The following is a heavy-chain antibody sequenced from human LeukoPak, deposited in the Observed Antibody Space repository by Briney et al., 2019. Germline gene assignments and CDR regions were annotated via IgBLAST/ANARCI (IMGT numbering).Heavy chain of an antibody. CDR2: ISDSGDTF. D-gene: IGHD2-2*01. V-gene: IGHV3-11*01. Sequence: TGGSLRLSCAASGLTFSDYNMTWIRKAPGKGLEWISYISDSGDTFYDVESVKGRFTISRDNAKNSLYLQMSSLRAEDTAVYYCARVRRPAVVLDALDSWGQGTMVTVSS. J-gene: IGHJ3*02. CDR1: GLTFSDYN. CDR3: ARVRRPAVVLDALDS.